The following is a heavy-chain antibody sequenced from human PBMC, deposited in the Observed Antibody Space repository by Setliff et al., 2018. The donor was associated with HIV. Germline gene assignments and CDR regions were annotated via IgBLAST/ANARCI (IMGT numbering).Heavy chain of an antibody. J-gene: IGHJ4*02. D-gene: IGHD6-6*01. Sequence: PSETLSLTCTVSGVSTSSSSYYWGWIRQPPGKGLEWIGHISYSGTTNYNPSLKSRVTISVDTSKNQFSLKLNSVTAADAAVYYCARDLLGSSSLVDYWGQGTLVTVSS. CDR3: ARDLLGSSSLVDY. CDR2: ISYSGTT. CDR1: GVSTSSSSYY. V-gene: IGHV4-39*07.